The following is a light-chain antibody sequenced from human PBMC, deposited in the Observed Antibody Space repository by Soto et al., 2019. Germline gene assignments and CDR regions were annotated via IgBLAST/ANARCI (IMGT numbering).Light chain of an antibody. V-gene: IGKV3-11*01. CDR3: QQRRNWPRFT. Sequence: EIVLTQSPATLSLSPGEGATLSCRASQSVSNYLAWYQQKPGQAPRLLIYDASNRATGIPARFSGSGSGTDFTLTISSPEPEDFAVYYCQQRRNWPRFTFGPGTKVDIK. CDR2: DAS. CDR1: QSVSNY. J-gene: IGKJ3*01.